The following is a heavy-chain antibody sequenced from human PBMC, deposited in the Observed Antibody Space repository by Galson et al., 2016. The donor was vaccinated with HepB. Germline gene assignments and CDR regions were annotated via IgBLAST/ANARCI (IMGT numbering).Heavy chain of an antibody. Sequence: LRLSCAASGFTFSSYSMNWVRQAPGKGLEWVSSISSGSSYIYYADSVKGRFTISRDNAKNSLYLQMNGLRDEDTAVYYCARDSPAGNDFWSGYYEGYYYGMDVWGQGTTVTVSS. CDR2: ISSGSSYI. D-gene: IGHD3-3*01. CDR3: ARDSPAGNDFWSGYYEGYYYGMDV. CDR1: GFTFSSYS. J-gene: IGHJ6*02. V-gene: IGHV3-21*01.